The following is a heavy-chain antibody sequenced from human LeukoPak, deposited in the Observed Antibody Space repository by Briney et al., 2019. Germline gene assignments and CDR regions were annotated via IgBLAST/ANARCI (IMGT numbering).Heavy chain of an antibody. CDR3: ARVGRSSQRWLQYSY. V-gene: IGHV4-34*01. CDR2: INHSGST. Sequence: AETLSLTCAVYGGSFSGYYWSWIRQPPGKGLEWIGEINHSGSTNYNTSLKSRVTISVDTSKNQLSLKLRSVTDADTAVYYSARVGRSSQRWLQYSYWGQGTLVTVSS. J-gene: IGHJ4*02. D-gene: IGHD5-24*01. CDR1: GGSFSGYY.